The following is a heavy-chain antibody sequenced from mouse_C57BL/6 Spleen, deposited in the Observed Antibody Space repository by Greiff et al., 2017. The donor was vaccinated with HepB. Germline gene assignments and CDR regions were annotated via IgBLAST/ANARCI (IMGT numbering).Heavy chain of an antibody. CDR2: ISYDGSN. D-gene: IGHD3-2*02. CDR1: GYSITSGYY. V-gene: IGHV3-6*01. Sequence: EVKLLESGPGLVKPSQSLSLTCSVTGYSITSGYYWNWIRQFPGNKLEWMGYISYDGSNNYNPSLKNRISITRDTSKNQFFLKLNSVTTEDTATYYCARETAQATWEAMDYWGQGTSVTVSS. CDR3: ARETAQATWEAMDY. J-gene: IGHJ4*01.